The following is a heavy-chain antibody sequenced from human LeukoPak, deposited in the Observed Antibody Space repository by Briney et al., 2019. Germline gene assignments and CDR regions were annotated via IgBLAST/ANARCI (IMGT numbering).Heavy chain of an antibody. CDR2: ISSSSSYI. J-gene: IGHJ6*04. D-gene: IGHD2-15*01. Sequence: GGSLRLSCAASGFTFSSYSMNWVRQAPGKGLERVSSISSSSSYIYYADSVKGRFTISRDNAKNSLYLQMNSLRAEDTAVYYCARARIYCSGGSCFDYYYYGMDVWGKGTTVTVSS. CDR3: ARARIYCSGGSCFDYYYYGMDV. CDR1: GFTFSSYS. V-gene: IGHV3-21*01.